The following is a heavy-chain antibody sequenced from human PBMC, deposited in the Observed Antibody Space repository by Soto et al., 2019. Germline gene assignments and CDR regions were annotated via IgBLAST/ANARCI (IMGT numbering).Heavy chain of an antibody. Sequence: QVQLVQSGAEVKKPGSSVKVSCKASGDTFSFYTINWVRQAPGLGLEWVGRINPILSMSNYAQKFQGRVTMTAGKSTSTAYMELRSLRSEDTAIYYCATSYGSGYRAFDYWGQGALVTVSS. D-gene: IGHD3-10*01. CDR1: GDTFSFYT. CDR3: ATSYGSGYRAFDY. V-gene: IGHV1-69*02. CDR2: INPILSMS. J-gene: IGHJ4*02.